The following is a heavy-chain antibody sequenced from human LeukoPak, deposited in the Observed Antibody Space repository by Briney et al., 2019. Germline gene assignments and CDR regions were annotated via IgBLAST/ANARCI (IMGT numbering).Heavy chain of an antibody. V-gene: IGHV1-18*01. J-gene: IGHJ4*02. Sequence: ASVKVSCKASGYTFTSYGISWVRQAPGQGLEWMGWISAYNGNTNYAQKLQGRVTMTTDTSASTAYMELSSLTSEDTAVYYCARAPAYYYDSSGYSNDFDSWGQGTLVTVSS. D-gene: IGHD3-22*01. CDR2: ISAYNGNT. CDR1: GYTFTSYG. CDR3: ARAPAYYYDSSGYSNDFDS.